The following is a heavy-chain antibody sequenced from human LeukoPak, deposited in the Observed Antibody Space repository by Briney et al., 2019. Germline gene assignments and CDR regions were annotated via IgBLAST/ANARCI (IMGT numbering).Heavy chain of an antibody. V-gene: IGHV4-38-2*01. CDR3: ARHKTPRSSGYYY. Sequence: SETLSLTCAVSGYSISSGYYWGWIRQPPGKGLEWVGSIYHSGSPYYNPSLKSRVTISVDTSKNQFSLKLSSVTAADTAVYYCARHKTPRSSGYYYWGQGTLVTVSS. J-gene: IGHJ4*02. D-gene: IGHD3-22*01. CDR2: IYHSGSP. CDR1: GYSISSGYY.